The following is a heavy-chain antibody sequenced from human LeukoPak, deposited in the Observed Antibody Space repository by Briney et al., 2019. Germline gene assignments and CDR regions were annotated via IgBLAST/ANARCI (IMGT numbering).Heavy chain of an antibody. V-gene: IGHV4-31*03. CDR2: IYYSGST. J-gene: IGHJ4*02. D-gene: IGHD6-13*01. CDR1: GGSISSGGYY. Sequence: PSETLSLTCTVSGGSISSGGYYWSWIRQHPGKGLEWIGYIYYSGSTYYNPSLKSRATISVDTSKKQFSLRLSSVTAADTAVYYCARGRTAAAGTGPAFDYWGQGTLVTVSS. CDR3: ARGRTAAAGTGPAFDY.